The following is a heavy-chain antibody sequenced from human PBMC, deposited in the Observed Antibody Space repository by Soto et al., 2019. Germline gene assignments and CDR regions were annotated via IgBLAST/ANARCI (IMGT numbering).Heavy chain of an antibody. CDR3: AREGDAFDI. CDR2: IYSGSSS. Sequence: EVQLVESGGGLIQPGGSLRLSCAASGFTVSSNYMNWVRQPPGKGLEWVSIIYSGSSSYYADSVKGRFTISRDNSKNTLYLQMNSLRAEDTAVSYCAREGDAFDIWGQGTMVTVSS. J-gene: IGHJ3*02. CDR1: GFTVSSNY. V-gene: IGHV3-53*01.